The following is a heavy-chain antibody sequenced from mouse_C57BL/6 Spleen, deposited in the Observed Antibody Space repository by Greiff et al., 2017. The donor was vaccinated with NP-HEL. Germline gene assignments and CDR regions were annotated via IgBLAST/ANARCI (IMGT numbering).Heavy chain of an antibody. Sequence: VQLQQSGPVLVKPGASVKMSCKASGYTFTDYYMNWVKQSHGKSLEWIGVINPYNGGTSYNQKFKGKATLTVDKSSSTAYMELNSLTSEDSAVYYCARSRFSTGAMDYWGHGTSVTVSS. CDR3: ARSRFSTGAMDY. CDR1: GYTFTDYY. J-gene: IGHJ4*01. V-gene: IGHV1-19*01. CDR2: INPYNGGT. D-gene: IGHD1-1*01.